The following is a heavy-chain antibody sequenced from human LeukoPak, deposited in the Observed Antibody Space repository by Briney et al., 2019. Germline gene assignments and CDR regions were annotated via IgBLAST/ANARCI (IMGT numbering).Heavy chain of an antibody. J-gene: IGHJ4*02. CDR1: GFTFSSYG. V-gene: IGHV3-30*18. Sequence: GGSLSLSCAASGFTFSSYGMHWVREAPGKRLGGVAVISYDGSNKFYADSVKGRFTTSRDNPKNTLYLQMNSLRAEDTAVYYCAKDKLRIQLWLFDYWGQRTLVTVSS. D-gene: IGHD5-18*01. CDR2: ISYDGSNK. CDR3: AKDKLRIQLWLFDY.